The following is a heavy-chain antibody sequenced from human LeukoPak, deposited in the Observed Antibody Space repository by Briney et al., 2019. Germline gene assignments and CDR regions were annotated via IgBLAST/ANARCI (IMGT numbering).Heavy chain of an antibody. V-gene: IGHV3-30*04. D-gene: IGHD2-2*01. Sequence: GGSLRLSCAASGFTFSSYAMHWVRQAPGKGLKWVAVISYDGSNKYYADSVKGRFTISRDNSKNTLYLQMNSLRAEDTAVYYCVRDQDCSSTSCSMHYYYMDVWGKGTTVTVSS. J-gene: IGHJ6*03. CDR1: GFTFSSYA. CDR3: VRDQDCSSTSCSMHYYYMDV. CDR2: ISYDGSNK.